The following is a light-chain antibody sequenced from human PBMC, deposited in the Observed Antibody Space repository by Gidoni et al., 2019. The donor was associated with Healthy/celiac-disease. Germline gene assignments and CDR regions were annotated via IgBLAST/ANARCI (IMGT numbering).Light chain of an antibody. V-gene: IGKV3-20*01. CDR3: QQYGSSPPYT. CDR2: GAS. J-gene: IGKJ2*01. CDR1: QSVSSSY. Sequence: EIVLTQSPGTLSLSPGERATLSCRASQSVSSSYLAWYQQKPGQAPRLLIYGASSRATGIPDRFSGSGSGTDVTLTISRLEPEDVAVYYCQQYGSSPPYTFXXXTKLEIK.